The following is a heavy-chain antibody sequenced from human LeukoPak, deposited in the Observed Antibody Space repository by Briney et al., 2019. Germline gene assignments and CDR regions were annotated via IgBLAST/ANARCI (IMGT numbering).Heavy chain of an antibody. D-gene: IGHD6-6*01. CDR1: GYTFTGYY. V-gene: IGHV1-69*05. CDR3: ARGLVSATDAFDI. J-gene: IGHJ3*02. CDR2: IIPIFGTA. Sequence: SVKVSCKASGYTFTGYYMHWVRQAPGQGLEWMGGIIPIFGTANYAQEFQGRVTITTDESTSTAYMELSSLRSEDTAVYYCARGLVSATDAFDIWGQGTMVTVSS.